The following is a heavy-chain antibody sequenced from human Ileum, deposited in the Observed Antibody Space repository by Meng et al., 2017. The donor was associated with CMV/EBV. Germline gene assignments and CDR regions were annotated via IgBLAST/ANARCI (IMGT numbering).Heavy chain of an antibody. CDR3: AKGRGGGRGYFDY. D-gene: IGHD1-26*01. CDR1: GFTFRRSA. V-gene: IGHV3-23*03. CDR2: IYGGGSTT. J-gene: IGHJ4*02. Sequence: CAASGFTFRRSAMSWVRQAPGKGLEWVSLIYGGGSTTYYADSVKGRFTISRDNSKNTLYLQMNSLRAEDTALYYCAKGRGGGRGYFDYWGQGTLVTVSS.